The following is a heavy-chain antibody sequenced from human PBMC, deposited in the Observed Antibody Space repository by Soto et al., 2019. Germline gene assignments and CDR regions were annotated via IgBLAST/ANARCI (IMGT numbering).Heavy chain of an antibody. V-gene: IGHV3-66*01. CDR3: TVYDSSGYYDY. Sequence: GGSLRLSCAASGFPVSSNYMSWVRQAPGKGLEWVSVIYSGGSTYYADSVKGRFTISRDNSKNTLYLQMNSLRAEDTAVYYCTVYDSSGYYDYWGQGTLVTVSS. CDR1: GFPVSSNY. J-gene: IGHJ4*02. D-gene: IGHD3-22*01. CDR2: IYSGGST.